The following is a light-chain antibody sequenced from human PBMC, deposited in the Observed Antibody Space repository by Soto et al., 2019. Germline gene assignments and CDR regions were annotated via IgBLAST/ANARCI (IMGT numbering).Light chain of an antibody. CDR1: QSIVGW. J-gene: IGKJ4*01. Sequence: DIQMTQSPSTLSASVGDRVTITYRASQSIVGWLAWYQQKPGKAPNLLIYKASNLASGVPSRFSGSGSGTEFTLTISSLQPDDFATYYCQQYVSFPLTFGGGTKVDIK. CDR3: QQYVSFPLT. CDR2: KAS. V-gene: IGKV1-5*03.